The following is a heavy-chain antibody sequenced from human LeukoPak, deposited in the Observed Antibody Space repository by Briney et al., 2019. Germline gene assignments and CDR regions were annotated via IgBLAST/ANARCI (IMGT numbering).Heavy chain of an antibody. V-gene: IGHV3-30-3*01. Sequence: GGSLRLSCAASGFTFSSYAMHWVRQAPGKGLEWVAVISYDGSNKYYADSVKGRFTISRDNSKNTLYLQMNSLRAEDTAVYYCARGEGSGWYEDYWGQGTLVTVSS. CDR2: ISYDGSNK. J-gene: IGHJ4*02. CDR1: GFTFSSYA. D-gene: IGHD6-13*01. CDR3: ARGEGSGWYEDY.